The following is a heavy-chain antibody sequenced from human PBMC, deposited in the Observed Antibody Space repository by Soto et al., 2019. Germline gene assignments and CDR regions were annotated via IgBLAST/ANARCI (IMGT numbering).Heavy chain of an antibody. V-gene: IGHV4-34*01. CDR3: ARVPVRYYYGSGLYYYYGMDV. Sequence: SETLSLTFAVYGGSFSGYYWSWIRQPPGKGLEWIGEINHSGSTNYNPSIKSRVTISVDTSKNQFSLKLSSVTAADTAVYYCARVPVRYYYGSGLYYYYGMDVWGQGTTVT. CDR1: GGSFSGYY. D-gene: IGHD3-10*01. J-gene: IGHJ6*02. CDR2: INHSGST.